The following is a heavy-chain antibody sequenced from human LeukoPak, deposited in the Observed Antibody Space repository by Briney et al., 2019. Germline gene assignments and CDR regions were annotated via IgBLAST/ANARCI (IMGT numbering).Heavy chain of an antibody. Sequence: GGSLRLSCAASGFTFSSYAMSWVRQVPGKGLEWVSRIGGSGGTTYYADSVKGRFTISRDNSNNTLYLEMNSLRAEDTALYHCAKIWSGGYFNSWGQGTLVTVSS. D-gene: IGHD3-10*01. J-gene: IGHJ4*02. CDR1: GFTFSSYA. CDR3: AKIWSGGYFNS. CDR2: IGGSGGTT. V-gene: IGHV3-23*01.